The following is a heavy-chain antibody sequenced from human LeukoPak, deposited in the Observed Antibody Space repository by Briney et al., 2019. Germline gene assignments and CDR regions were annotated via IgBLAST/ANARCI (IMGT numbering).Heavy chain of an antibody. J-gene: IGHJ1*01. Sequence: TLSLTCTVSGGSISSSGYYWSWIRKHPGKGLEWIGYIYYSGSTYYNPSLKSRVTISVYTSKNQFSLKMKSVTAGETAVYYCARGGLAAVGIAEYFQHWGQGTLVTVSS. CDR1: GGSISSSGYY. D-gene: IGHD6-13*01. CDR3: ARGGLAAVGIAEYFQH. V-gene: IGHV4-31*03. CDR2: IYYSGST.